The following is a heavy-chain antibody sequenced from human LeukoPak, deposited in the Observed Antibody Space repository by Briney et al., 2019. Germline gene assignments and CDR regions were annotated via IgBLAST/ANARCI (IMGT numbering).Heavy chain of an antibody. Sequence: PGGSLRLSCAASGFTFSSYGMHWVRQAPGKGLEWVAFIRYDGSNKYYADSVKGRFTISRDNSKTTLYLQMNSLRAEDTAVYYCAKDMYSSSNPGWFDPWGQGTLVTVSS. D-gene: IGHD6-13*01. CDR1: GFTFSSYG. J-gene: IGHJ5*02. CDR2: IRYDGSNK. CDR3: AKDMYSSSNPGWFDP. V-gene: IGHV3-30*02.